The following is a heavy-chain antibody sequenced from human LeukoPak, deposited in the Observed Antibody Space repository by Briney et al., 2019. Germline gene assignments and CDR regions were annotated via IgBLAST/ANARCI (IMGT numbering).Heavy chain of an antibody. Sequence: GGSLRLSCAASGFTFSSYGMHWVRQAPAKGLEWVAVISYDGSNKYYADSVEGRFTISRDNSKNTLYLQMNSLRAEDTAVYYCAKGYSSSWYNYFDYWGQGTLVTVSS. D-gene: IGHD6-13*01. CDR3: AKGYSSSWYNYFDY. V-gene: IGHV3-30*18. J-gene: IGHJ4*02. CDR2: ISYDGSNK. CDR1: GFTFSSYG.